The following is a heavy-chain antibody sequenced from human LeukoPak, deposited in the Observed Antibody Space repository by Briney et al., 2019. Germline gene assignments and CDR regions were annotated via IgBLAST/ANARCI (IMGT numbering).Heavy chain of an antibody. CDR1: GFTFSSYS. CDR2: ISSGSSYM. CDR3: ARDGYGQWLVTGNDAFDI. V-gene: IGHV3-21*01. D-gene: IGHD6-19*01. Sequence: GGSLRLSCAASGFTFSSYSMNWVRQAPGKGLEWVSSISSGSSYMYYADSLKGRFTISRDNAKNSLYLQMNSLRAEDTAVYYCARDGYGQWLVTGNDAFDIWGQGTMVTVSS. J-gene: IGHJ3*02.